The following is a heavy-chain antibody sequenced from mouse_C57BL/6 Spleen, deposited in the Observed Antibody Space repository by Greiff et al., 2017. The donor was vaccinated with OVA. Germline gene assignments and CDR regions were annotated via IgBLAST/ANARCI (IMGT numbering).Heavy chain of an antibody. CDR3: ARRRGYDGYPFYYFDY. Sequence: VQLQQSGPELVKPGASVKISCKASGYSFTGYYMNWVKQSPEKSLEWIGEINPSTGGTTYNQKFKAKATLTVDKSSSTAYMQLKSLTSEDSAVYYCARRRGYDGYPFYYFDYWGQGTTLTVSS. CDR2: INPSTGGT. V-gene: IGHV1-42*01. D-gene: IGHD2-3*01. CDR1: GYSFTGYY. J-gene: IGHJ2*01.